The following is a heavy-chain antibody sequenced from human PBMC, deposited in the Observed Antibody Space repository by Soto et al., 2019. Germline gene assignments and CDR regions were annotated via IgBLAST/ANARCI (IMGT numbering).Heavy chain of an antibody. Sequence: LRLSCAASGFTFSSYAMSWVRQAPGKGLEWVSAISGSGGSTYYADSVKGRFTISRDNSKNTPYLQMNSLRAEDTAVYYCAKATPSREYSGYDWGYDAFDIWGQGTMVTVSS. CDR2: ISGSGGST. J-gene: IGHJ3*02. D-gene: IGHD5-12*01. V-gene: IGHV3-23*01. CDR1: GFTFSSYA. CDR3: AKATPSREYSGYDWGYDAFDI.